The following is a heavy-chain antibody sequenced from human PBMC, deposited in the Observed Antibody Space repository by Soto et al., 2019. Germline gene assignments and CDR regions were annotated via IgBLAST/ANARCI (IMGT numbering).Heavy chain of an antibody. J-gene: IGHJ1*01. V-gene: IGHV1-18*04. CDR3: ARVPRVGMGVAGAGTENSQH. CDR1: GYTFTSYG. D-gene: IGHD6-13*01. CDR2: ISAYNGNT. Sequence: ASVKVACKASGYTFTSYGISWVRQAPGQGLEWMGWISAYNGNTNYAQKLQGRVTMTTDTSTSTAYMELRSLRSDDTAVYYCARVPRVGMGVAGAGTENSQHWDQVPLVT.